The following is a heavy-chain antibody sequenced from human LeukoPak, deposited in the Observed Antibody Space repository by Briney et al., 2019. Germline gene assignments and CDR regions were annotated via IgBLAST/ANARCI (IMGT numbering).Heavy chain of an antibody. J-gene: IGHJ4*02. D-gene: IGHD1-1*01. Sequence: SETLSLTCTVSGGSIGSSSYYWGWIRQPPGKGLEWIESMSYSGSTYHSPSLKSRVTMSLDTSRNQFSLKLRSVTAADTAVYYCARGSSTGTTRLDYWGQGTLVTVSS. CDR2: MSYSGST. CDR3: ARGSSTGTTRLDY. CDR1: GGSIGSSSYY. V-gene: IGHV4-39*01.